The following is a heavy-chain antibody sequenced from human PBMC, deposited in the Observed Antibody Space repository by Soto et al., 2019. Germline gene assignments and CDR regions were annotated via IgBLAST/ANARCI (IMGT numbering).Heavy chain of an antibody. V-gene: IGHV3-21*01. CDR2: ISSSSSYT. J-gene: IGHJ5*02. CDR1: GFTFSSYS. CDR3: ARSPSWELLKWFDP. D-gene: IGHD1-26*01. Sequence: GGSLRLSCAASGFTFSSYSMKWVRQAPGKGLEWVSSISSSSSYTYYADSVKGRFTISRDNAKNSLYLQMNSLRAEDTAVYYCARSPSWELLKWFDPWGQGTLVTVSS.